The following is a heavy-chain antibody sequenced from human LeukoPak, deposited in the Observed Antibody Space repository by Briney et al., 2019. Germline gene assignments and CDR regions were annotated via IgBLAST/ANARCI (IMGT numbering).Heavy chain of an antibody. CDR2: IKQDGSDK. CDR3: ARCSGSSTYHSDDY. CDR1: GFPFSDYY. J-gene: IGHJ4*02. Sequence: GGSLRLSCAASGFPFSDYYMSWIRQAPGKGLEWVANIKQDGSDKYYVGSVKGRFTISRDNAKNSLSLQMNSLRAEDTAVYYCARCSGSSTYHSDDYWGQGTLVTVSS. V-gene: IGHV3-7*02. D-gene: IGHD2-15*01.